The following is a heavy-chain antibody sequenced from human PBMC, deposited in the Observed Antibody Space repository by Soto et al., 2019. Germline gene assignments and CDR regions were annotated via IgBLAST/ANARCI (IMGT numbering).Heavy chain of an antibody. D-gene: IGHD4-17*01. CDR3: ASPRCDYGGNHYYYGMDV. Sequence: ASVKVSCKASGYTFTSYDINWVRQATGQGLEWMGWMNPNSGNTGYAQKFQGRVTMTRNTSISTAYMELSSLRSEDTAVYYCASPRCDYGGNHYYYGMDVWGQGTTVTVSS. J-gene: IGHJ6*02. CDR2: MNPNSGNT. V-gene: IGHV1-8*01. CDR1: GYTFTSYD.